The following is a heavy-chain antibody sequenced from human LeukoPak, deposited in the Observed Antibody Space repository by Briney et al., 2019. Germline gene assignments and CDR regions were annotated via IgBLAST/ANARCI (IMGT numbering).Heavy chain of an antibody. J-gene: IGHJ4*02. D-gene: IGHD3-16*02. V-gene: IGHV1-8*01. CDR2: MNPNSGNT. CDR1: GYTFTSYD. Sequence: ASVKVSCKASGYTFTSYDINWVRQATGQGLEWMGWMNPNSGNTGYAQKFQGRVTMTRNTSISTAYMDLSSLRSEDTAVYYCARGVRLGELSLYYFDYWGQGTLVTVSS. CDR3: ARGVRLGELSLYYFDY.